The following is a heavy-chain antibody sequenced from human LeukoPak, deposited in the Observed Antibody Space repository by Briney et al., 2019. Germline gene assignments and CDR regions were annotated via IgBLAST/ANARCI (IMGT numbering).Heavy chain of an antibody. CDR3: ARQRTAPPLFTYYGMDV. Sequence: SETLSLTCTVSGGSLTNYYWSWIRQPPGKGLEWLGYVYYSGTTTYNPSLRSRITISVDTSRDQFPLKLSSVTAADTAVYYCARQRTAPPLFTYYGMDVWGQGTTVTVSS. V-gene: IGHV4-59*08. J-gene: IGHJ6*02. CDR2: VYYSGTT. CDR1: GGSLTNYY. D-gene: IGHD2-21*01.